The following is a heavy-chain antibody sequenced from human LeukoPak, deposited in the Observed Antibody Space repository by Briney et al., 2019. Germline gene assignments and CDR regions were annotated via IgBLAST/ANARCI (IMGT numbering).Heavy chain of an antibody. J-gene: IGHJ5*02. V-gene: IGHV1-69*01. CDR2: VIPIFGTA. Sequence: SVKVSCKASGGTFSSYAISWVRQAPGQGLEWMGGVIPIFGTANYAQKFQGRVTITADESTSTAYMELSSLRSEDTAVYYCARDTMEMATHWFDPWGQGTLVTVSS. D-gene: IGHD5-24*01. CDR1: GGTFSSYA. CDR3: ARDTMEMATHWFDP.